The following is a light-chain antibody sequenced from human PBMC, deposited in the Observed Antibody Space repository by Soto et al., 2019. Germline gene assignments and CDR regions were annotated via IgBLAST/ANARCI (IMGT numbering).Light chain of an antibody. CDR2: DVT. CDR3: SLFYSGIVV. V-gene: IGLV7-46*01. J-gene: IGLJ2*01. Sequence: QAVVTQEPSLTVSPGGTVTLTCGSSTGAVTSGHFPYWFQQKPGQAPRTLIYDVTNKHPWTPARFSGSLLGGKAALTLSGAQPEDEAEYFCSLFYSGIVVFGGGTKVTVL. CDR1: TGAVTSGHF.